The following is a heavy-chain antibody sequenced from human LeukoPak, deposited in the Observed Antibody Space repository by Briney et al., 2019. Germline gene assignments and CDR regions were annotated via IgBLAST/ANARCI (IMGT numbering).Heavy chain of an antibody. Sequence: SETLSLTCIVSGGSISNYYWTWLRQPAGKGLEWIGHIYSSGISNYNPSLKSRVSMSMDVSKNQFSLKLNSVTAADTAVYYCARVDFWSTYYTDNWFDPWGQGPLVTVSS. V-gene: IGHV4-4*07. CDR1: GGSISNYY. CDR3: ARVDFWSTYYTDNWFDP. CDR2: IYSSGIS. D-gene: IGHD3-3*01. J-gene: IGHJ5*02.